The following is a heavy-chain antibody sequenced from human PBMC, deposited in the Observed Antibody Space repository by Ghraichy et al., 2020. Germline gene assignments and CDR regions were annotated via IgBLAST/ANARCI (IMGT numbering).Heavy chain of an antibody. CDR3: ARHRPITMMLEYYFGS. CDR2: IYFSGDT. D-gene: IGHD3-22*01. V-gene: IGHV4-59*08. J-gene: IGHJ4*02. Sequence: SETLSLTCTVSGGSISTYYWSWIRQPPGKGLEWIGYIYFSGDTNYNPSLRSRVTISVDTSKNQFSLKLRSVTAADTAVYYCARHRPITMMLEYYFGSWGQGTQVTVSS. CDR1: GGSISTYY.